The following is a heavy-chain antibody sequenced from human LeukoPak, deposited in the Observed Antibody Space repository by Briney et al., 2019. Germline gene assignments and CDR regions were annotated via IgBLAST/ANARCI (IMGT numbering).Heavy chain of an antibody. CDR2: ISSSSSTI. CDR1: GFTFSSYS. CDR3: ARGDYYDSSGYYSLGFDY. Sequence: PGGSLRLSCAASGFTFSSYSMNWVRQAPGKGPEWVSYISSSSSTIYYADSVKGRFTISRDNAKNSLYLQMNSLRAEDTAVYYSARGDYYDSSGYYSLGFDYWGQGTLVTVSS. V-gene: IGHV3-48*04. D-gene: IGHD3-22*01. J-gene: IGHJ4*02.